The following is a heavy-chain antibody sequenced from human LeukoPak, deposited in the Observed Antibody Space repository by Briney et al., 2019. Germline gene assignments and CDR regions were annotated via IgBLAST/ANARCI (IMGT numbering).Heavy chain of an antibody. D-gene: IGHD3-22*01. CDR2: IYYSGST. CDR3: ARVSSGSDAFDI. V-gene: IGHV4-61*08. J-gene: IGHJ3*02. CDR1: GGSISSGDYY. Sequence: PSETLSLTCTVSGGSISSGDYYWSWIRQPPGKGLEWIGYIYYSGSTNYNPSLKSRVTISVDTSKNQFSLKLSSVTAADTAVYYCARVSSGSDAFDIWGQGTMVTVSS.